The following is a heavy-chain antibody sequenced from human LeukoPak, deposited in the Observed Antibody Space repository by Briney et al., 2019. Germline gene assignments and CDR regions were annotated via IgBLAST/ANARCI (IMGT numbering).Heavy chain of an antibody. CDR2: INPNSGGT. V-gene: IGHV1-2*02. CDR1: GYTFTGYY. J-gene: IGHJ5*01. CDR3: ARGVLGISSNWYDY. D-gene: IGHD3-3*02. Sequence: GASVKVSCKASGYTFTGYYMHGVREAPGQGLEWMGWINPNSGGTNYAQKFQGRVTMTRDTSISTAYMELSRLRSDDTAVYYCARGVLGISSNWYDYWGQGTLVTVSS.